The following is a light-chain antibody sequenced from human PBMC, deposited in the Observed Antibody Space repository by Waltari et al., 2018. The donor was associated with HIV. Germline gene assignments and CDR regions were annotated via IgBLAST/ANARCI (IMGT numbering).Light chain of an antibody. Sequence: QPVLTQPPSASGTPGQRVTISCYGGSSNTGSNYVFWYQLPPGTAPKLLVYRNDHRPSGVPDRLSGSKSGTAASLTISGVRAEDEADYYCAAWDDSLSGYVFGTGTKVTVL. CDR3: AAWDDSLSGYV. V-gene: IGLV1-47*01. CDR2: RND. J-gene: IGLJ1*01. CDR1: SSNTGSNY.